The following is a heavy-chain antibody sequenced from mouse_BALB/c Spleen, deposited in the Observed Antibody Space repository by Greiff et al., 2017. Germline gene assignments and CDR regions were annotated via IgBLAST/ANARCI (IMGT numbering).Heavy chain of an antibody. Sequence: EVQLQQSGAELVKPGASVKLSCTASGFNIKDTYMHWVKQRPEQGLEWIGRIDPANGNTKYDPKFQGKATITADTSSNTAYLQLSSLTSEDTAVYYCARVPYYYGSSYFAWFAYWGQGTLVTVSA. V-gene: IGHV14-3*02. D-gene: IGHD1-1*01. CDR3: ARVPYYYGSSYFAWFAY. CDR2: IDPANGNT. CDR1: GFNIKDTY. J-gene: IGHJ3*01.